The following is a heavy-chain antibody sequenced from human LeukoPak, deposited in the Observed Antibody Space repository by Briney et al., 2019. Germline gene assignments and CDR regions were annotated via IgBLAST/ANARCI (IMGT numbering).Heavy chain of an antibody. D-gene: IGHD3-22*01. J-gene: IGHJ4*02. CDR2: ISAYNGNT. CDR3: ARVDYDSSGYYYGAIDY. CDR1: GYTFTSYG. Sequence: GASVKVSCKASGYTFTSYGISWVRQAPGQGLEWMGWISAYNGNTNYAQKLQGRVTMTTDTSTSTAYMELRSLRSDDTAVYYCARVDYDSSGYYYGAIDYWGQGTLVTVSS. V-gene: IGHV1-18*01.